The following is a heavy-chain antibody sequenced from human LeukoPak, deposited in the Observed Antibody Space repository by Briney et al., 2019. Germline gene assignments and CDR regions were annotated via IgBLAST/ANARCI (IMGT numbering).Heavy chain of an antibody. CDR3: ASLWRGYYYDSSGRAFDI. V-gene: IGHV1-69*13. D-gene: IGHD3-22*01. CDR2: IIPIFGTA. Sequence: SVKVSCKASGGTFSSYAISWVRQAPGQGLEWMGGIIPIFGTANYAQKFQGRVTITADESTSTAYMELSSLRSEDTAVYYCASLWRGYYYDSSGRAFDIWGQGTMVTVSS. CDR1: GGTFSSYA. J-gene: IGHJ3*02.